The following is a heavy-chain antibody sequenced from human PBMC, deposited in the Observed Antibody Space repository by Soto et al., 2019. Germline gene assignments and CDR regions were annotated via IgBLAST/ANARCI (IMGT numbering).Heavy chain of an antibody. V-gene: IGHV1-58*01. D-gene: IGHD3-22*01. CDR2: IVVGSGNT. J-gene: IGHJ6*02. CDR1: GFTFTSSA. Sequence: ASVKVSCKASGFTFTSSAVQWVRQARGQRLEWIGWIVVGSGNTNYAQKFQERVTITRDMSTSTAYMELSSLRSEDTAVYYCAADAYYYDSSGYLTYGMDVWGQGTTVTVSS. CDR3: AADAYYYDSSGYLTYGMDV.